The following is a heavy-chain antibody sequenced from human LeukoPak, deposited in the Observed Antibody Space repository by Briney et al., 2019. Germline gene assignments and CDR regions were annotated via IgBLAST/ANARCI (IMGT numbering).Heavy chain of an antibody. D-gene: IGHD3-22*01. CDR1: GFTFSKAW. V-gene: IGHV3-15*01. CDR3: STYRWQYDSNGYDC. J-gene: IGHJ4*02. Sequence: GGSLRLSCAASGFTFSKAWMSWVRQATGKGLEWLGRIKSNADGGTTDYAAPVQGRITISRDDSQNTLYLQLDSLKAEDTAVYYCSTYRWQYDSNGYDCWGQGTLVAVSS. CDR2: IKSNADGGTT.